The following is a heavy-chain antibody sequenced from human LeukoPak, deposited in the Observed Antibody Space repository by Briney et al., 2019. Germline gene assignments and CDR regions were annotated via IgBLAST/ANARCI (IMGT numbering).Heavy chain of an antibody. V-gene: IGHV3-30*03. D-gene: IGHD2-8*02. CDR1: GFTFSSYG. CDR3: ARDQEGGLYYFDY. J-gene: IGHJ4*02. CDR2: ISYDGSNK. Sequence: GGSLRLSCAASGFTFSSYGMHWVRQAPGKGLEWVAVISYDGSNKYYADSVKGRFTISRDNSKNTLYLQMNSLRAEDTAVYYCARDQEGGLYYFDYWGQGTLVTVSA.